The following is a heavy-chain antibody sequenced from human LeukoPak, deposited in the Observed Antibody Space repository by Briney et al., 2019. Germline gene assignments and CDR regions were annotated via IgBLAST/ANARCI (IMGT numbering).Heavy chain of an antibody. V-gene: IGHV3-48*03. J-gene: IGHJ4*02. Sequence: GGSLRLSCAASGFSFSTYEMNWVRQAPGKGLEWVSYISRSGSYTYYAASVEGRFTISRDDAKSSLYLQMNSLRAEDTAVYYCANEPSISSSDYWGQGTLVTVSS. CDR1: GFSFSTYE. CDR3: ANEPSISSSDY. D-gene: IGHD1-14*01. CDR2: ISRSGSYT.